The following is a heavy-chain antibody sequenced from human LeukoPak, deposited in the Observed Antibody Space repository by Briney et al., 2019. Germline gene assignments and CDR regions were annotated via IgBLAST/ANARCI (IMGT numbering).Heavy chain of an antibody. CDR1: GFPFSNYA. V-gene: IGHV3-30*04. CDR3: APMAVVTAPNGYLRDY. J-gene: IGHJ4*02. CDR2: VSDDGNRQ. D-gene: IGHD2-2*01. Sequence: GGSLRLSCAASGFPFSNYALRWVRQAPGKGLEWVAVVSDDGNRQIYADFVKGRFTVSRDTSKNTLELQMTSLRTEDTAIYFCAPMAVVTAPNGYLRDYWGKGTMVTAST.